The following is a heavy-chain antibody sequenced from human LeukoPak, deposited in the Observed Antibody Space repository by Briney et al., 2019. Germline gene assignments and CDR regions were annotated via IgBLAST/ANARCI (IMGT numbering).Heavy chain of an antibody. D-gene: IGHD7-27*01. J-gene: IGHJ6*03. CDR1: GFTFTTYA. V-gene: IGHV3-23*01. Sequence: GGSLRLSCAASGFTFTTYAMSWVRQAPGKGLEWVSGISGSGGSIYYADSVKGRFTISRDNSKNTVYLQMNSLRAEDTAIYYCAKSLGRREYYYYYMDVWGKGITVTVSS. CDR3: AKSLGRREYYYYYMDV. CDR2: ISGSGGSI.